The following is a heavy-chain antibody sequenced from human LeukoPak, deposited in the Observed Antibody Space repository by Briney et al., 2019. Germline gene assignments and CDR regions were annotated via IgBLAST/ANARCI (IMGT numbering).Heavy chain of an antibody. J-gene: IGHJ4*02. CDR1: GGSFSGYY. V-gene: IGHV4-34*01. CDR3: ARGFPPSGIVVVPAATVYYFDY. Sequence: SETLSLTCAVYGGSFSGYYWSWIRQPPGKGREWIGEINHSVNTNYNPSLKSRVTISVDTSKNQFSMQLSSVTAADSAVYYCARGFPPSGIVVVPAATVYYFDYWGQGTLVTVSS. CDR2: INHSVNT. D-gene: IGHD2-2*01.